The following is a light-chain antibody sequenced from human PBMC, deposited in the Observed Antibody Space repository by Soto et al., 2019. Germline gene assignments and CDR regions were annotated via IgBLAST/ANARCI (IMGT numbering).Light chain of an antibody. CDR1: SVDIGGYNY. J-gene: IGLJ3*02. V-gene: IGLV2-14*03. CDR2: DVS. Sequence: QSALTQPASLSGSPGQSITISCTGTSVDIGGYNYVSWYQQHPGKAPTLLIYDVSTRPSGVSHRFSGAKSGNTASLTILGLQAEDEALYYCSSYRSGSTLVVFGGGTKVTVL. CDR3: SSYRSGSTLVV.